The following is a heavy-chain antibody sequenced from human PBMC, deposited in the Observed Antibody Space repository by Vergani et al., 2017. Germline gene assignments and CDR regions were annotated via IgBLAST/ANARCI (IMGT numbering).Heavy chain of an antibody. CDR2: ISGSGGTT. CDR3: AKERGNGEAVAGFYFYYGLDV. D-gene: IGHD6-19*01. V-gene: IGHV3-23*01. J-gene: IGHJ6*02. Sequence: EVQLLESGGGLVQPGGSLRLSCAASGFTFSNYAMSWVRQAPGKGLEWVSLISGSGGTTIYADSVQGRFTISRDTSKQTLFLQMNGLSPEDTAVYYYAKERGNGEAVAGFYFYYGLDVWGQGTTVTVSS. CDR1: GFTFSNYA.